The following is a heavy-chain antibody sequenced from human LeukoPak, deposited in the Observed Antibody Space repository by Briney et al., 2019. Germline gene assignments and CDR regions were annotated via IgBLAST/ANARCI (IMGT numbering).Heavy chain of an antibody. Sequence: PGGSLTLSCAASGFTFSSYGMHWVRQAPGKGLEWVAFIRYDGSNKYYADSVRGRFTISRDNSKNTLYLQMNGLRAEDTAVYYCAKDQFVVVPATDAFDIWGQGTMVTVSS. V-gene: IGHV3-30*02. CDR1: GFTFSSYG. CDR2: IRYDGSNK. J-gene: IGHJ3*02. D-gene: IGHD2-2*01. CDR3: AKDQFVVVPATDAFDI.